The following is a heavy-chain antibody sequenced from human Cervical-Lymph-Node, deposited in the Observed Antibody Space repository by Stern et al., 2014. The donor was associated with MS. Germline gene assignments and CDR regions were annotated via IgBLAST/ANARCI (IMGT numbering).Heavy chain of an antibody. CDR2: LSYDGSRK. D-gene: IGHD4-17*01. Sequence: VQLEESGGGVVQPGRSLTLSCVASGFTFSHYGMHWVRQAPGKGLEWVAMLSYDGSRKYYIDSVKGRFTISRDTSKDTVFLQMTSLRLNDTGVYHCAIPTFHGDYPSLWGRGALVAVSS. CDR1: GFTFSHYG. V-gene: IGHV3-30*03. J-gene: IGHJ1*01. CDR3: AIPTFHGDYPSL.